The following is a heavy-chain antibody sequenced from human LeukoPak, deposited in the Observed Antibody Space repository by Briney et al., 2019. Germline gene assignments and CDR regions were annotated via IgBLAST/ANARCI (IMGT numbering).Heavy chain of an antibody. Sequence: ASVRVSCKASGYTFTSYGISWVRQAPGQGLEWMGWISAYNGNTNYAQKLQGRVTMTTDTSTSTAYMELRSLRSDDTAVYYCARAGGTMVRGVSDYWGQGTLVTVSS. CDR1: GYTFTSYG. CDR3: ARAGGTMVRGVSDY. J-gene: IGHJ4*02. CDR2: ISAYNGNT. V-gene: IGHV1-18*04. D-gene: IGHD3-10*01.